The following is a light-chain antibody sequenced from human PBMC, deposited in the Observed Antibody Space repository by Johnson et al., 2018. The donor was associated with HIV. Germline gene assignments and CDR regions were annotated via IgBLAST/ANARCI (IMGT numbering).Light chain of an antibody. J-gene: IGLJ1*01. Sequence: QSVLTQPPSVSAAPGQKVTISCSGSSYNIGNNRVSWYQQIPGSAPTILIYDNNKRPSGIPDRFSGSKSGTSATLGITGLQTGDEADYYFGTWDTSLSAGEVFGTGTKVTVL. CDR2: DNN. V-gene: IGLV1-51*01. CDR1: SYNIGNNR. CDR3: GTWDTSLSAGEV.